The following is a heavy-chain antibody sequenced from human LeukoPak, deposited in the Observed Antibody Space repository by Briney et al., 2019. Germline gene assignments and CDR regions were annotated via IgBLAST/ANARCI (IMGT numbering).Heavy chain of an antibody. CDR2: IYRGGDA. D-gene: IGHD3-10*01. CDR1: GFTVSYNY. J-gene: IGHJ3*02. V-gene: IGHV3-53*01. Sequence: GGSLRLSCAASGFTVSYNYMSWVRQTPRKGLEWVPSIYRGGDAYYTDSVRGRFTISRDNSDNTLYLQMNSLRAEDTALYYCAKGNYGSGSLYVGDAFDIWGQGTMVTVSS. CDR3: AKGNYGSGSLYVGDAFDI.